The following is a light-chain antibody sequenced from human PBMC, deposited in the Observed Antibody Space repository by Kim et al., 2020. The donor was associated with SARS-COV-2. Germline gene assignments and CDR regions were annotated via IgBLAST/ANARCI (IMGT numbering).Light chain of an antibody. CDR3: AAWDDSLNGQYV. Sequence: QSVLTQAPSVSGTPGQRVTISCSGSRSNIGTYTVNWYQHLPGTAPKLLIYLDDQRPSGVPNRFSGSKSGTSASLAISGLQSEDEADYYCAAWDDSLNGQYVFGTGTKVNVL. CDR1: RSNIGTYT. V-gene: IGLV1-44*01. J-gene: IGLJ1*01. CDR2: LDD.